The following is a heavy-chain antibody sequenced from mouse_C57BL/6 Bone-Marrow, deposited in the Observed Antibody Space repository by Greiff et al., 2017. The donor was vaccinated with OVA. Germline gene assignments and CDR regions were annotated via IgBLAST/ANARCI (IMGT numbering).Heavy chain of an antibody. CDR2: IYPGNSDT. D-gene: IGHD1-1*01. CDR1: GYTFTSYW. J-gene: IGHJ3*01. CDR3: TSYYCSAAWFAY. V-gene: IGHV1-5*01. Sequence: VQLQQSGTVLARPGASVKMSCKTSGYTFTSYWMHWVKQRPGQGLEWIGAIYPGNSDTSYNQKFKGKAKLTAVTSASTAYMELSSLPNEDSAVYYCTSYYCSAAWFAYWGQGTLVTVSA.